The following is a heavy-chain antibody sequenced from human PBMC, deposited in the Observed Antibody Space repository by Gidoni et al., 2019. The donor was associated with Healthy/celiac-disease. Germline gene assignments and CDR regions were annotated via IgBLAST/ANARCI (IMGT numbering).Heavy chain of an antibody. CDR3: ARRKSSGWYGPPPKFDY. CDR1: VGSLSSCSYY. CDR2: IYYSGST. V-gene: IGHV4-39*01. J-gene: IGHJ4*02. Sequence: QLQLQESGPGLVKPSETLSLTCTVSVGSLSSCSYYWCWVRKPPGKGLEWIGSIYYSGSTYYNPSLKSRVTISVDTSKNQLSLKLSSVTAADTAVYDCARRKSSGWYGPPPKFDYWGQGTLVTVSS. D-gene: IGHD6-19*01.